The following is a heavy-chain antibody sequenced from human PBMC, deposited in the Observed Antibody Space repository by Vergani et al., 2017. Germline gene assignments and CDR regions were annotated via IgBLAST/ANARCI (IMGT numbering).Heavy chain of an antibody. D-gene: IGHD6-6*01. CDR1: GGSISSYY. V-gene: IGHV4-59*01. CDR2: IYYSGGT. J-gene: IGHJ6*03. CDR3: AGGSSSSRTLANNYMDV. Sequence: QVQLQESGPGLVKPSETLSLTCTVSGGSISSYYWSWIRQPPGKGLEWIGYIYYSGGTNYNPSLKSRVTISVDTSKNQFSLKLSSVTAADTAVYYCAGGSSSSRTLANNYMDVWGKGTTVTVSS.